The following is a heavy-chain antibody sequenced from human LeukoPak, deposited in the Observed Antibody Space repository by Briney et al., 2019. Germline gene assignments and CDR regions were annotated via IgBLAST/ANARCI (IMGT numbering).Heavy chain of an antibody. D-gene: IGHD2-15*01. J-gene: IGHJ1*01. CDR2: ISSRSTYI. V-gene: IGHV3-21*01. CDR1: GFTFSSYA. Sequence: GGSLRLSCAASGFTFSSYAMNWVRQAPGKGLEWVSSISSRSTYIYYADSVKGRFTISRDNPKNSLYLQMNSLRAEDTAVYYCARDQRRYCSGGSCFAEYFQHWGQGTLVTVSS. CDR3: ARDQRRYCSGGSCFAEYFQH.